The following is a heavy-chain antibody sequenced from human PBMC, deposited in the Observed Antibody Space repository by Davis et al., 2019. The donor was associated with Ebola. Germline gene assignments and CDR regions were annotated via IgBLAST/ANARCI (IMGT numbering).Heavy chain of an antibody. D-gene: IGHD2-2*01. J-gene: IGHJ4*02. Sequence: ASVKVSCKASGYTFTSYGISWVRQAPGKGLEWMGGFDPEDGETIYAQKFQGRVTMTEDTSTDTAYMELSSLRSEDTAVYYCATTALYYSSTSCSGGFDYWGQGTLVTVSS. V-gene: IGHV1-24*01. CDR3: ATTALYYSSTSCSGGFDY. CDR2: FDPEDGET. CDR1: GYTFTSYG.